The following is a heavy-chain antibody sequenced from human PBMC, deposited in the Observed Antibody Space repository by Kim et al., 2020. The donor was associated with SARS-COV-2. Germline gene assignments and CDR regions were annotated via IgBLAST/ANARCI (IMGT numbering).Heavy chain of an antibody. D-gene: IGHD2-2*01. CDR2: IYYSGST. V-gene: IGHV4-59*01. CDR3: ARESSPDAFDI. J-gene: IGHJ3*02. Sequence: SETLSLTCTVSGGSISSYYWSWIRQPPGKGLEWIGYIYYSGSTNYNPSPKSRVTISVDTSKNHFSLKLSSVTAADTAVYYCARESSPDAFDICGQGTMVTVSS. CDR1: GGSISSYY.